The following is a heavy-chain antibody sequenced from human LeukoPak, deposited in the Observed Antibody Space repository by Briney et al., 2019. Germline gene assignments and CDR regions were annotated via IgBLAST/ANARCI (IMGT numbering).Heavy chain of an antibody. D-gene: IGHD3-3*01. Sequence: GGSLRLSCAASGFTFGNYAMSWVRQAPGKGLEWVSAIDNSGDRTFYAASVKGRFTISRDNAKNSLYLQMNSLRAEDTAVYYCARVAYDFWIRGGGAFDIWGQGTMVTVSS. J-gene: IGHJ3*02. V-gene: IGHV3-23*01. CDR1: GFTFGNYA. CDR2: IDNSGDRT. CDR3: ARVAYDFWIRGGGAFDI.